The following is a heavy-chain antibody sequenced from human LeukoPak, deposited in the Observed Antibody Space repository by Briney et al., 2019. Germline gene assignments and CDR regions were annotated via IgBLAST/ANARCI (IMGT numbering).Heavy chain of an antibody. V-gene: IGHV4-38-2*02. J-gene: IGHJ4*02. CDR1: GYSISSGYY. Sequence: SSETLSLTCTVSGYSISSGYYWGWIRQPPGKGLEWIGSIYHSGSTYYNPSLKSRVTISVDTSKNQFSLKLSSVTAADTAVYYCARLGYSYGYADYWGQGTLVTVSS. CDR2: IYHSGST. CDR3: ARLGYSYGYADY. D-gene: IGHD5-18*01.